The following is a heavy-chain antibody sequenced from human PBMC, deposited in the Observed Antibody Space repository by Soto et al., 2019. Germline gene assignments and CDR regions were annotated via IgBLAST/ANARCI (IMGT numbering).Heavy chain of an antibody. Sequence: HPGGSLRLSCAASGFTFSSYAMNWVRQAPGKGLEWVSVISGSGGSTYYADSVKGRFTISRDNAKNSLYLQMNSLRAEDAAVYYCARARSGGSFNHYNWFDPWGQGTLVTVSS. V-gene: IGHV3-23*01. J-gene: IGHJ5*02. CDR2: ISGSGGST. CDR3: ARARSGGSFNHYNWFDP. D-gene: IGHD2-15*01. CDR1: GFTFSSYA.